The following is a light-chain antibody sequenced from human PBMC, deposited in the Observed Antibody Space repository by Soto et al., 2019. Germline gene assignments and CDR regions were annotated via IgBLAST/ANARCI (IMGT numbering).Light chain of an antibody. V-gene: IGLV3-21*02. CDR3: QVWDTTSDHCV. CDR2: DDS. Sequence: SSDLTPPPSVSVAPGQTARITCGGSNLQTKSVHWYQQKPGQAPVLVVCDDSARPSGIPERFSGSNSGNTATLTISRVEAGDEADYYCQVWDTTSDHCVFGGGTKV. J-gene: IGLJ1*01. CDR1: NLQTKS.